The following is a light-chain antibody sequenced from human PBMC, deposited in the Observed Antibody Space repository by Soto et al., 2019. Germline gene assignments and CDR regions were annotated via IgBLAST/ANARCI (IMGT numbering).Light chain of an antibody. V-gene: IGKV3-15*01. CDR2: GAS. J-gene: IGKJ1*01. CDR3: QQYNKWPRT. CDR1: QSVSSN. Sequence: EIVMTPSPATLSVSPGERATLSCRASQSVSSNLAWYQQTPGQAPRLLIYGASTRATGLPARFSGSGSGTEFTLTISSLQSEDFAVYYCQQYNKWPRTFGQGTKVDIK.